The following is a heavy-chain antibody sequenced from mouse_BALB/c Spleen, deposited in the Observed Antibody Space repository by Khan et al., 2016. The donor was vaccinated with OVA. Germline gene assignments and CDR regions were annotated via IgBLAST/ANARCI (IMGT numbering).Heavy chain of an antibody. CDR2: INPHIGET. V-gene: IGHV1-20*02. CDR1: GYSFTGYF. J-gene: IGHJ2*01. CDR3: ARKNGSDFDY. Sequence: EVQLQQSGPELVQPGASVKISCKASGYSFTGYFMNWVMQSHGKSLEWIGRINPHIGETLYNQKFKDKATLTVDESSSTAHMELRSLASEDSAVYYGARKNGSDFDYWGQGTTLTVSS.